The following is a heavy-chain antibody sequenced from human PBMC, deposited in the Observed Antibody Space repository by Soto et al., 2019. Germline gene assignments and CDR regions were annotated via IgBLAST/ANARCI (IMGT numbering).Heavy chain of an antibody. D-gene: IGHD6-19*01. V-gene: IGHV3-23*01. CDR3: AKDPLHFSSAYYYFDF. Sequence: GGSLRLSCAASGFTFSSYAMSWVRQAPGKGLEWVSAISGSGGSTYYADSVKGRFTISRDNSKNTLYLQMNSLRAEDTAVYYCAKDPLHFSSAYYYFDFWGQGTLVTV. J-gene: IGHJ4*01. CDR1: GFTFSSYA. CDR2: ISGSGGST.